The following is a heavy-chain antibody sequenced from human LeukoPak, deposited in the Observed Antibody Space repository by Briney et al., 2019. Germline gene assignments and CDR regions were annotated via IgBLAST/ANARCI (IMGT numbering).Heavy chain of an antibody. CDR3: AKMGAPIDY. Sequence: GRSLRLSCAASGFTVSSYGMHWVRQAPGKGLEWVAVISYDGSNEYYADSVKGRFTISRDNSKNTLYLQMNSLRAEDTAVYYCAKMGAPIDYWGQGILVTVSS. CDR2: ISYDGSNE. CDR1: GFTVSSYG. D-gene: IGHD1-26*01. J-gene: IGHJ4*02. V-gene: IGHV3-30*18.